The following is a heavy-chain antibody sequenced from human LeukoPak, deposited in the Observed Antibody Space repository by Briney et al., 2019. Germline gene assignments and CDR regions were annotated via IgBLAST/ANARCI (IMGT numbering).Heavy chain of an antibody. D-gene: IGHD3-3*01. V-gene: IGHV4-4*07. Sequence: SETLSLTCTVSGGSISSYYWSWIRQPAGKGLEWIGRIYGSGGSTYNPSLKSRVTMSVDTSKNKFSLRMTSVTAADTAVYYCARERGGFWFDPWGQGTLVTVSS. CDR2: IYGSGGS. CDR3: ARERGGFWFDP. J-gene: IGHJ5*02. CDR1: GGSISSYY.